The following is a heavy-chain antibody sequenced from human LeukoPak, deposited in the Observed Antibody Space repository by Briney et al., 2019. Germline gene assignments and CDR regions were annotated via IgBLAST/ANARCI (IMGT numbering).Heavy chain of an antibody. J-gene: IGHJ4*02. Sequence: QPGGSLRLSCAASGFTLSSYAMSWARQAPGEGLEWVSDISGSGGSTYYADPVKGRFTISRDNSKNTLYLQMNSLRADDTAVYYCAKVSGNSYYYFDYWGQGTLVTVSS. CDR2: ISGSGGST. CDR1: GFTLSSYA. D-gene: IGHD6-19*01. V-gene: IGHV3-23*01. CDR3: AKVSGNSYYYFDY.